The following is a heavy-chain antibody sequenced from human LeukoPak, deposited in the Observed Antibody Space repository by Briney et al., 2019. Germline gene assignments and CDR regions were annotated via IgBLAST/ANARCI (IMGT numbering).Heavy chain of an antibody. Sequence: PSETLSLTCTVSGGSISSYYWSWIRQPPGKGLEWIGCIYYSGYTNYKSSLKSRVTISVDTSKNQFSLKLSSVTAADTAVYYCARVTGYMIEDYFDYWGQGILVTVSS. J-gene: IGHJ4*02. D-gene: IGHD3-9*01. CDR1: GGSISSYY. CDR3: ARVTGYMIEDYFDY. V-gene: IGHV4-59*12. CDR2: IYYSGYT.